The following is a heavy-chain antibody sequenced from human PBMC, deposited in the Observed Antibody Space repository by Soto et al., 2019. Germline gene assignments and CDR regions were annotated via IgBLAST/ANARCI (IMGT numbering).Heavy chain of an antibody. V-gene: IGHV4-59*08. D-gene: IGHD3-3*01. CDR3: ARHGANYDFWSGYYSI. J-gene: IGHJ4*02. CDR2: IYYSGST. CDR1: GGTISSYY. Sequence: SETLSLTCPVSGGTISSYYWSWIRQPPGKGLEWIGYIYYSGSTNYNPSLKSRVTISVDTSKNQFSLKLSSVTAADTAVYYCARHGANYDFWSGYYSIWGQGALVTV.